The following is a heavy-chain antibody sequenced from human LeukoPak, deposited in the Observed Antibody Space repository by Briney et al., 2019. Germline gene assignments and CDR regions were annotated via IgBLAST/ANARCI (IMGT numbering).Heavy chain of an antibody. CDR1: GVSISSYY. V-gene: IGHV4-59*01. Sequence: SETLSLTCTVSGVSISSYYWSWIRQPPGKGLEWIGYIYYSGSTNYNPSLKSRVTISVDTSKNQFSLKLSSVTAADTAVYYCARGLYYDFWSGYYYYGMDVWGQGTTVTVSS. D-gene: IGHD3-3*01. CDR3: ARGLYYDFWSGYYYYGMDV. CDR2: IYYSGST. J-gene: IGHJ6*02.